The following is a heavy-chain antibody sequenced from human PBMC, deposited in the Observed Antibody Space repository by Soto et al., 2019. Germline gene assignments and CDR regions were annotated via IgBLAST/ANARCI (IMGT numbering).Heavy chain of an antibody. CDR1: GGSISSSSYY. V-gene: IGHV4-39*01. CDR2: IYYSGST. J-gene: IGHJ3*02. Sequence: QLQLQESGPGLVKPSETMSLTCTVSGGSISSSSYYWGWISQPPGKGLEWIGSIYYSGSTYYNLSPKSQITIAVHTPKNQVSLKLSSVTAPDTAVYYCARHVNPFAQGAFNIWGQGTMVTVSS. CDR3: ARHVNPFAQGAFNI.